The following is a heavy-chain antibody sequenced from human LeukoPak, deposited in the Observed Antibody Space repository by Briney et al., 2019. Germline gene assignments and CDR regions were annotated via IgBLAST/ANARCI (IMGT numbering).Heavy chain of an antibody. Sequence: SETLSLTCTVSGGSVSSGSYYWSWIWQPPGKGLEWIGYIYYSGSTNYNPSLKSRVTISVDTSKNQFSLKLSSVTAADTAVYYCARGGYYYGSGSYYRIPSSWLDPWGQGTLVTVSS. V-gene: IGHV4-61*01. CDR1: GGSVSSGSYY. J-gene: IGHJ5*02. D-gene: IGHD3-10*01. CDR3: ARGGYYYGSGSYYRIPSSWLDP. CDR2: IYYSGST.